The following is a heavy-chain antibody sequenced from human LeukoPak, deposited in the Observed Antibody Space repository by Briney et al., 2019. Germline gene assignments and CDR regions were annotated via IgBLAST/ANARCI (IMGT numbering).Heavy chain of an antibody. J-gene: IGHJ4*02. D-gene: IGHD1-26*01. CDR1: TRTLNNYW. Sequence: GGSLRLSCTASTRTLNNYWMSWVRQAPGKGLEWVANIKQDGSEKYHVDSVNGRFTISRDNAKNSLFLQMSRLRAEETAVYYCARDLAAIVGATYYFDYWGQGTLVIVSS. CDR2: IKQDGSEK. V-gene: IGHV3-7*05. CDR3: ARDLAAIVGATYYFDY.